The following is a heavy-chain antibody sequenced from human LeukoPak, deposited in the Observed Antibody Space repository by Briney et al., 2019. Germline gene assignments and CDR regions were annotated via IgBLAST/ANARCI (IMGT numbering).Heavy chain of an antibody. Sequence: SETLSLTCAVYGGSFSGYYWSWIRQPPGMGLEWIGEINHSGSTNYNPSLKSRVTISVDTSKNQFSLKLSSVTAADTAVYYCARRGDSQATIDYWGQGTLVTVSS. CDR3: ARRGDSQATIDY. V-gene: IGHV4-34*01. CDR1: GGSFSGYY. CDR2: INHSGST. J-gene: IGHJ4*02. D-gene: IGHD3-16*01.